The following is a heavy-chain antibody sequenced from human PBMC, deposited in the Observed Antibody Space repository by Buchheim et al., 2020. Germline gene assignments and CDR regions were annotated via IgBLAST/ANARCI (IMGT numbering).Heavy chain of an antibody. V-gene: IGHV3-48*03. Sequence: EVQLVESGGGLVQPGGSLRLSCAASGFTFSSYEMNWVRQAPGKGLEWVSYISSSGSTIYYADSVKGRFTISRDNATHSLYLQMNSLRAEDTAVYYCARVDYDFWSGYYTGLSGMDVWGQGTT. CDR1: GFTFSSYE. CDR2: ISSSGSTI. J-gene: IGHJ6*02. CDR3: ARVDYDFWSGYYTGLSGMDV. D-gene: IGHD3-3*01.